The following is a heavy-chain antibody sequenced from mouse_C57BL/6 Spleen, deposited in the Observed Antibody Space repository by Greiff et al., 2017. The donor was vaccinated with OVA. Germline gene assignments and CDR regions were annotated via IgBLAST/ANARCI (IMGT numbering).Heavy chain of an antibody. V-gene: IGHV1-52*01. Sequence: VQLQQPGAELVRPGSSVKLSCTASGYTFTSYWMPWVKQRPIQGLEWIGNIDPSDSETHYNQQFKDQTTLTVDKSSSTAYMQLSSLTSEDSAVYYFGRDTGRPEGFDYWGQGTTLTVSS. J-gene: IGHJ2*01. D-gene: IGHD1-2*01. CDR3: GRDTGRPEGFDY. CDR2: IDPSDSET. CDR1: GYTFTSYW.